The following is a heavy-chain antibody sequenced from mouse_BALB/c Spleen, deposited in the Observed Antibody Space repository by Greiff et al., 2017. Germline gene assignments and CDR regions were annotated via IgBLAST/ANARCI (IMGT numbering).Heavy chain of an antibody. CDR1: GYSITSGYS. D-gene: IGHD1-1*01. CDR2: IHYSGST. CDR3: ARGITTVVALHYFDY. J-gene: IGHJ2*01. V-gene: IGHV3-1*02. Sequence: EVKLVESGPDLVKPSQSLSLTCTVTGYSITSGYSWHWIRQFPGNKLEWMGYIHYSGSTNYNPSLKSRISITRDTSKNQFFLQLNSVTTEDTATYYCARGITTVVALHYFDYWGQGTTLTVSS.